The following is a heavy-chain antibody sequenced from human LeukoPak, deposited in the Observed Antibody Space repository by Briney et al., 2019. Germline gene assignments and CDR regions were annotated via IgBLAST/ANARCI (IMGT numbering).Heavy chain of an antibody. D-gene: IGHD3-3*01. V-gene: IGHV3-23*01. Sequence: GSLRLSCAASGFTFSSYAMSWVRQAPGKGLELVSAISGSGGSTYYADSVKGRFTISRDNPKNTLYLQMNSLRAEDTAVYYCAPSYYDFWSGDYWGQGTLVTVSS. CDR3: APSYYDFWSGDY. CDR2: ISGSGGST. CDR1: GFTFSSYA. J-gene: IGHJ4*02.